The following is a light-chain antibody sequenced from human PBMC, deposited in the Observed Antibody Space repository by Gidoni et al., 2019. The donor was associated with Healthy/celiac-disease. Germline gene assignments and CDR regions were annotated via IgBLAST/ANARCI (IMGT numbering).Light chain of an antibody. CDR3: QQLNSYSLT. CDR2: AAS. Sequence: DIQLTQSPSFLSASVGDRVTITCRASQGISSYLAWYQQKPGKAPKLLIYAASTLQSGVPSRFSGSGSGTEFTLTISSLHPEDFATYFCQQLNSYSLTFGQGTKVEIK. CDR1: QGISSY. J-gene: IGKJ1*01. V-gene: IGKV1-9*01.